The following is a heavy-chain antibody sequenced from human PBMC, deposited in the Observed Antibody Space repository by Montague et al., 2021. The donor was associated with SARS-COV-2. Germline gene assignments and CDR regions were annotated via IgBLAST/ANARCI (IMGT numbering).Heavy chain of an antibody. CDR2: TYYRSKWYN. V-gene: IGHV6-1*01. CDR1: GDSVSRNIAT. CDR3: ARIPIGSKYYFDF. J-gene: IGHJ4*02. Sequence: CAISGDSVSRNIATWNWIRQSPSRGLEWLGRTYYRSKWYNDYAESVKSRITIDPDTSKHQFSLHLNSVTPEDTAVYYCARIPIGSKYYFDFWGQGTLVTDSS. D-gene: IGHD4-11*01.